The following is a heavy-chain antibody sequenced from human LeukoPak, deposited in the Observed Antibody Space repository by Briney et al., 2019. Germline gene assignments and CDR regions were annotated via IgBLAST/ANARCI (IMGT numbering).Heavy chain of an antibody. Sequence: GASVKVSCKVSGYTLTELSMHWVRQAPGKGLEWMGGFDPEDGETIYAQKFQGRVTMTEDTSTDTAYMELSSLRSEDTAVYYCATGIDYGDYGDAFDIWGHGTMVTVSS. CDR1: GYTLTELS. CDR2: FDPEDGET. CDR3: ATGIDYGDYGDAFDI. J-gene: IGHJ3*02. D-gene: IGHD4-17*01. V-gene: IGHV1-24*01.